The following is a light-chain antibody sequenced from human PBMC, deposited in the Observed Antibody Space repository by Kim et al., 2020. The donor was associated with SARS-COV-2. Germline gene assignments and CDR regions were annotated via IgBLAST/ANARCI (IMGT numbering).Light chain of an antibody. CDR1: SGSIASNY. CDR3: QSYDSSNLV. Sequence: GKTVTISRTRSSGSIASNYVQWYQQRPGSAPTTVIYEDNQRPSGVPDRFSGSIDSSSNSASLTISGLKTEDEADYYCQSYDSSNLVFGGGTQLTVL. V-gene: IGLV6-57*03. CDR2: EDN. J-gene: IGLJ3*02.